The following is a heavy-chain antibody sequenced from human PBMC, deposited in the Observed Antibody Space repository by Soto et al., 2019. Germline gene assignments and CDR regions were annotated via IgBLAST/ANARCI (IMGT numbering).Heavy chain of an antibody. V-gene: IGHV3-23*01. D-gene: IGHD6-19*01. CDR1: GFIFNNYG. CDR2: ISSSGDKT. Sequence: EVQLLESGGALVQPGGSLRLSCAASGFIFNNYGMSWVRQAPGKGLEWVSTISSSGDKTYYAESVKGRFTISRDNSKNTLYLQMDTLRSEDTAVYYCAPLAVAGPNCDYWGQGTLVTVSS. CDR3: APLAVAGPNCDY. J-gene: IGHJ4*02.